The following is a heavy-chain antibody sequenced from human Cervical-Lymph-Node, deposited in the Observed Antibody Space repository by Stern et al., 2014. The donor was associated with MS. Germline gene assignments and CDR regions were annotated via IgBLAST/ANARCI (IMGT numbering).Heavy chain of an antibody. V-gene: IGHV2-5*02. D-gene: IGHD3-9*01. Sequence: QVTLRESGPTVVKPTQTLTLTCTFSGFSLSTSGVGVGWIRQPPGKALEWLALLYWDDDKRYSPSPKSRLTITKDTSKNQVVLTMTNVDPVDTGTYYCAHKLTRGICFDYWGQGTLVTVSS. CDR2: LYWDDDK. CDR3: AHKLTRGICFDY. CDR1: GFSLSTSGVG. J-gene: IGHJ4*02.